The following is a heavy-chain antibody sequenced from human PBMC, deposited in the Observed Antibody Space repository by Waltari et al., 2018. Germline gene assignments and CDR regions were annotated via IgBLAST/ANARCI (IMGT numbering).Heavy chain of an antibody. J-gene: IGHJ4*02. CDR2: KNKDGSTP. CDR3: ARYDSLWPHYFDQ. Sequence: EVQLVESGGGLVQLGGSLGLSCETSGFPFSDLWMHWVRQVPGKGLELVKRKNKDGSTPTDADAVKGRFTTSRDNVNNTLHLQMVSLGAEDTALYYCARYDSLWPHYFDQWGQGALVTVSS. CDR1: GFPFSDLW. D-gene: IGHD2-21*01. V-gene: IGHV3-74*01.